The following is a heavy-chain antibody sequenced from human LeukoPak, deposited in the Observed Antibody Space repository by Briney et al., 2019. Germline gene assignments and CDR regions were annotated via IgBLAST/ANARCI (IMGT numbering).Heavy chain of an antibody. CDR2: MNPNSGNT. CDR1: GYTFTSYG. D-gene: IGHD6-13*01. V-gene: IGHV1-8*02. J-gene: IGHJ6*03. CDR3: ARGWSSSSWYFYYYMDV. Sequence: GASVKVSCKASGYTFTSYGISWVRQAPGQGLEWMGWMNPNSGNTGYAQKFQGRVTMTRNTSISTAYMELSSLRSEDTAVYYCARGWSSSSWYFYYYMDVWGKGTTVTVSS.